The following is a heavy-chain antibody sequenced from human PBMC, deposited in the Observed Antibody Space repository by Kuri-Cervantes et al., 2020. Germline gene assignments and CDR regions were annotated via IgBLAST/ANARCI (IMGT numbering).Heavy chain of an antibody. CDR3: ATLGYNNRDFEY. Sequence: SETLSLTCAVYDGSFSVYYWNWIRQSPGKGLEWIGEINHSGITNYNPSLKSRVTISVHTSKNQFSPKLSSVTAADTAVYFCATLGYNNRDFEYWGQGTLVTVSS. CDR1: DGSFSVYY. D-gene: IGHD6-13*01. V-gene: IGHV4-34*01. CDR2: INHSGIT. J-gene: IGHJ4*02.